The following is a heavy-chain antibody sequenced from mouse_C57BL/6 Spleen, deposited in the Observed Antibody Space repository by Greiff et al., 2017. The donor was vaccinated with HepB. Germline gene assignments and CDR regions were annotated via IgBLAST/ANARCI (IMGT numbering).Heavy chain of an antibody. J-gene: IGHJ3*01. CDR3: VRGGVGNYEFAY. CDR2: IRSKSNNYAT. D-gene: IGHD2-1*01. CDR1: GFSFNTYA. Sequence: EVKLVESGGGLVQPKGSLKLSCAASGFSFNTYAMNWVRQAPGKGLEWVARIRSKSNNYATYYADSVKDRFTISRDDSESMLYLQMNNLKTEDTAMYYCVRGGVGNYEFAYWGQGTLVTVSA. V-gene: IGHV10-1*01.